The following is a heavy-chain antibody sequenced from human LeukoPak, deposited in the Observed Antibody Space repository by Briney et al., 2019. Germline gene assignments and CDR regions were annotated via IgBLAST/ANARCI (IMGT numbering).Heavy chain of an antibody. CDR2: INPNSGGT. D-gene: IGHD6-19*01. J-gene: IGHJ6*02. Sequence: GASVTVSCKASGYTFTGYYMHWVRQAPGQGLEWMGWINPNSGGTNYAQKFQGRVTMTRDTSISTAYMELSRLRSDDTAVYYCARSGDSTAVAGTSVPYYYYGMDVWGQGTTVTVSS. CDR3: ARSGDSTAVAGTSVPYYYYGMDV. V-gene: IGHV1-2*02. CDR1: GYTFTGYY.